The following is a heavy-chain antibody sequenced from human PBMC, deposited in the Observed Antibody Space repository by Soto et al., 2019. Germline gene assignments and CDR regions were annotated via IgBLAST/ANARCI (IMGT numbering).Heavy chain of an antibody. V-gene: IGHV1-69*01. Sequence: QVQLVQSGAEVKKPGSSVKVSCKASGGTFSSYAISWVRQAPGQGLEWMGGIIPIFGTANYAQKFQGRVTITADESTSTAYMELSSLRSEDTAVYYCARQKAEDCGELLLWYFDLWGRGTLVTVSS. CDR1: GGTFSSYA. D-gene: IGHD1-26*01. J-gene: IGHJ2*01. CDR3: ARQKAEDCGELLLWYFDL. CDR2: IIPIFGTA.